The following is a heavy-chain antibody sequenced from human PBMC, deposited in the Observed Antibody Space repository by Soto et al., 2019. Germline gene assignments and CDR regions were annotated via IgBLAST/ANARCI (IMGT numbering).Heavy chain of an antibody. V-gene: IGHV4-59*08. CDR2: IYYSGST. Sequence: SETLSLTCTVSGGSISSYYWSWIRQPPGKGLEWIGYIYYSGSTNYNPSLKSRVTISVDTSKNQFSLKLSSVTAADTAVYYCARHGGDDSYYYYYMDVWGKGTTVTVSS. CDR3: ARHGGDDSYYYYYMDV. D-gene: IGHD2-21*02. CDR1: GGSISSYY. J-gene: IGHJ6*03.